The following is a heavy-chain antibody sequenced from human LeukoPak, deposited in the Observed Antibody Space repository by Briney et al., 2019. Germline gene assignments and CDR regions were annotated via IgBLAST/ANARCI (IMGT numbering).Heavy chain of an antibody. J-gene: IGHJ4*02. V-gene: IGHV4-59*04. CDR3: CGDLSGTYNFDY. CDR2: IYYSGST. CDR1: GGSISSYY. Sequence: SETLSLTCTVSGGSISSYYWSWIRQPPGKGLEWIGSIYYSGSTYYNPSLKSRVTISVDTSKNQFSLKLSSVTAADTAVYYCCGDLSGTYNFDYWGQGTLVTVSS. D-gene: IGHD1-26*01.